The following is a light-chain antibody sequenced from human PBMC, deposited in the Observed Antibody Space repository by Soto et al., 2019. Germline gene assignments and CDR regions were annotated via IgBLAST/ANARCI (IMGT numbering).Light chain of an antibody. CDR2: AAS. J-gene: IGKJ5*01. CDR1: QGIGNY. Sequence: DIQMTQSPSSLSASVGDRVTFTCRASQGIGNYLAWYQQKPGKVPKLLIYAASNLQSGVPSRFSGSGSGTDFPLTISSLQPEDVATYYCQKYTSAPAITFGQGTRLEIK. V-gene: IGKV1-27*01. CDR3: QKYTSAPAIT.